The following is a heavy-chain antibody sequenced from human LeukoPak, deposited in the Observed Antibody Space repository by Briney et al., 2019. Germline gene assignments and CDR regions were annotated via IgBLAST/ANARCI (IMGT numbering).Heavy chain of an antibody. D-gene: IGHD6-13*01. J-gene: IGHJ4*02. V-gene: IGHV4-34*01. CDR3: ARGRYLTTSGGAAAGFLDY. CDR2: INHSGST. CDR1: GGSFSGYY. Sequence: PSETLSLTCAVSGGSFSGYYWNWIRQSPGKGLEGIGEINHSGSTHYNPSLKSRVTISVDTSQKQFSLRLTSVTAADTAVYYCARGRYLTTSGGAAAGFLDYWGQGSLVTVST.